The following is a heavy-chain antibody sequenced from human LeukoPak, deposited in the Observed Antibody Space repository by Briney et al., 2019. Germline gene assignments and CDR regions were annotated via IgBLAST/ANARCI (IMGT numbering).Heavy chain of an antibody. Sequence: GGSLRLSCAASGLTVTNNYWNWVRQPPGKGPEWISLIYTNGDTQYANSVKGRFTFSRDNSKNTLYLQMNSLRAEDTAIYYCVYGDYPLTYWGQGTLVSVFS. D-gene: IGHD4-17*01. CDR3: VYGDYPLTY. V-gene: IGHV3-66*01. CDR1: GLTVTNNY. CDR2: IYTNGDT. J-gene: IGHJ4*02.